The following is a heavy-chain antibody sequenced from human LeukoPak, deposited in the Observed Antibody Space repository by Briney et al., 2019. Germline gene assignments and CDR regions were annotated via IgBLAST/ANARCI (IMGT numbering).Heavy chain of an antibody. D-gene: IGHD3-22*01. CDR3: AKTVIVVPYYYYYMDV. J-gene: IGHJ6*03. CDR1: GFTFSSYG. V-gene: IGHV3-30*02. Sequence: GGSLRLSCAASGFTFSSYGMHWVRQAPGKGLEWVAFIRYDGSNKYYADSVKGRFTISGDNSKSTLYLQMNSLRAEDTAVYYCAKTVIVVPYYYYYMDVWGKGTTVTVSS. CDR2: IRYDGSNK.